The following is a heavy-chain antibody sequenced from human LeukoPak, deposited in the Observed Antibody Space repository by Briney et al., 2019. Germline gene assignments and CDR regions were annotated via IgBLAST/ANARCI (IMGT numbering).Heavy chain of an antibody. Sequence: GGSLRLSCAASGFTFSSYSMNWVRQAPGKGLEWVSSISSSSSYIYYADSVKGRFTISRDNAKNSLYLQMNSLRAEDTAVYYCARDPPLAAVDAFDIWGQGTMVTVSS. V-gene: IGHV3-21*01. CDR1: GFTFSSYS. J-gene: IGHJ3*02. D-gene: IGHD6-13*01. CDR2: ISSSSSYI. CDR3: ARDPPLAAVDAFDI.